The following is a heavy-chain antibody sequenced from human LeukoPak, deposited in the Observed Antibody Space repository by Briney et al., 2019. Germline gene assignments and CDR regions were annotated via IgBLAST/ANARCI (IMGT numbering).Heavy chain of an antibody. CDR3: AGDSGGWNDPYYYYGMDV. Sequence: PSETLSLTCTVSGGSISRYYWSWVRETPGKGGEWGGYIYYSGSTNYNPSLKSRVTISVDTSKNQFSLQLSSVTAADTAVYYCAGDSGGWNDPYYYYGMDVWGQGTTVTVSS. CDR2: IYYSGST. CDR1: GGSISRYY. D-gene: IGHD1-1*01. V-gene: IGHV4-59*12. J-gene: IGHJ6*02.